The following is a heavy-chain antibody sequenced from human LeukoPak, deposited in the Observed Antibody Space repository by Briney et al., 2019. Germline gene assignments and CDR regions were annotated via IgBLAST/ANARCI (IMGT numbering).Heavy chain of an antibody. Sequence: GESLKISCQGSGFRFTSYWIAWVRQTPEKGLEWMGIIYPGDSDTRYSPSFQGQVTISADKSISTAYLRWSSLKASDTAVYYCARQGDGSGSYSAFFDYYGMDVWGQGTTVTVSS. CDR2: IYPGDSDT. CDR3: ARQGDGSGSYSAFFDYYGMDV. J-gene: IGHJ6*02. CDR1: GFRFTSYW. D-gene: IGHD3-10*01. V-gene: IGHV5-51*01.